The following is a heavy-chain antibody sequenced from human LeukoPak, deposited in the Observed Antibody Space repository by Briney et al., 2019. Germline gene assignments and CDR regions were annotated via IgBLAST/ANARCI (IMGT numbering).Heavy chain of an antibody. V-gene: IGHV3-9*01. J-gene: IGHJ4*02. CDR1: GFTFDDYA. D-gene: IGHD3-3*01. CDR3: ANEEDYTSIDY. CDR2: ISWNSGSI. Sequence: GGSLRLSCAASGFTFDDYAMHWVRQAPGKGLEWVSGISWNSGSIGYADSVKGRFTISRDNSKNTLYLQMNSLRAEDTAVYYCANEEDYTSIDYWGQGTLVTVSS.